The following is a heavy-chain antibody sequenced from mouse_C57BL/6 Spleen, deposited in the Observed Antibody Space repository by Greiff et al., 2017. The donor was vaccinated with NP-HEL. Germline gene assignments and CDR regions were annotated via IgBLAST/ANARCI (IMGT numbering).Heavy chain of an antibody. J-gene: IGHJ4*01. D-gene: IGHD2-2*01. CDR2: ISSGGSYT. CDR3: ARHDMVTTYAMDY. Sequence: EVHLVESGGDLVKPGGSLKLSCAASGFTFSSYGMSWVRQTPDKRLEWVATISSGGSYTYYPDSVKGRFTISRDNAKNTLYLQMSSLKSEDTAMYYCARHDMVTTYAMDYWGQGTSVTVSS. V-gene: IGHV5-6*01. CDR1: GFTFSSYG.